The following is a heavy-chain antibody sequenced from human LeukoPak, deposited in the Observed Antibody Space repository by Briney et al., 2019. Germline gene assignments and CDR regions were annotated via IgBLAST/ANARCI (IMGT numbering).Heavy chain of an antibody. V-gene: IGHV3-48*03. J-gene: IGHJ4*02. CDR1: GFTFSSYE. D-gene: IGHD3-22*01. CDR3: ARGGAYYYDSSGYYKVDY. Sequence: GGSLRLSCAASGFTFSSYEMNWVRQAPGKGLEWVSYSSSSGSTTYYADSVKGRFTISRDNAKNSLYLQMNSLRAEDTAVYYCARGGAYYYDSSGYYKVDYWGQGTLVTVSS. CDR2: SSSSGSTT.